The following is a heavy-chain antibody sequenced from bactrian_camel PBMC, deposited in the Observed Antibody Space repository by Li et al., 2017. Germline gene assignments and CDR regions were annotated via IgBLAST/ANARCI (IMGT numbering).Heavy chain of an antibody. V-gene: IGHV3S40*01. CDR3: AHRGLSSDYVSGFDDRDNY. CDR1: GFTFSSCY. D-gene: IGHD4*01. J-gene: IGHJ4*01. Sequence: VQLVESGGGLVQPGESLKLSCAASGFTFSSCYMSWVRQAPGNGLEWVSSIDGGGGNTNYGDSVKGRFTISRDNTKDTLYLQLNSLKTEDTAMYYCAHRGLSSDYVSGFDDRDNYWGQGTQVTVS. CDR2: IDGGGGNT.